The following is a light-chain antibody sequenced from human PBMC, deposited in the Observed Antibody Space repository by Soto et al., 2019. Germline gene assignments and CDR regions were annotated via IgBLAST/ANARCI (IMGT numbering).Light chain of an antibody. CDR1: SSDVGGYSY. Sequence: QSALTQPRSVSGSPGQSVTISCTGTSSDVGGYSYVSWYQHHPGKAPKLMIYDVSKRPSGVPDRFSGSKSGNTASLTISGLQAEDEADYYCCSYAGSYTWVFGGGTKVTFL. V-gene: IGLV2-11*01. J-gene: IGLJ3*02. CDR2: DVS. CDR3: CSYAGSYTWV.